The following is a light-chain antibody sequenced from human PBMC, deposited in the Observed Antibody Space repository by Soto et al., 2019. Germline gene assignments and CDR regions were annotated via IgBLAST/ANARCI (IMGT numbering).Light chain of an antibody. V-gene: IGLV1-44*01. CDR3: AAWDDSLRGRV. CDR2: SDN. CDR1: SSNIGSNP. Sequence: QSVLTQPPSASGTPGQRVTISCSGSSSNIGSNPVSWYQQLPGTAPKSLIYSDNQRPSGVPDRISGSRSGTSASLAISGLQSEDEAGYYCAAWDDSLRGRVFGGGTKLTVL. J-gene: IGLJ2*01.